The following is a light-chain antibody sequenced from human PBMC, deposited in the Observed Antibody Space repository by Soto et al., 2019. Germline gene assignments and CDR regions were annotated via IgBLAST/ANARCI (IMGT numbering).Light chain of an antibody. CDR2: DAS. Sequence: EIVLTQSPATLSLSPGNRATLSCRASQSVSSSLAWYQHQPGQAPRLLIYDASNRATGIPARFSGSGSETHFTLSISSLEHEDFAVYYCQHRSNWPSVTFGGGTKLEIK. V-gene: IGKV3-11*01. J-gene: IGKJ4*01. CDR1: QSVSSS. CDR3: QHRSNWPSVT.